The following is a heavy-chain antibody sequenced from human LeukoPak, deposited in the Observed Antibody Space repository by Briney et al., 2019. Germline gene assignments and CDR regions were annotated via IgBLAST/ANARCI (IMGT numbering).Heavy chain of an antibody. CDR1: GLRFSSYW. CDR2: IKQDGSEK. CDR3: ASSGGRLRPPLEH. Sequence: GGSLRLSCAASGLRFSSYWMSWGRQAPGKGLEWVANIKQDGSEKYYVDSVKGRFTISRDNAKNSVFLLLKSLRPNDTAVYYCASSGGRLRPPLEHWGQGTLVTVSS. J-gene: IGHJ1*01. V-gene: IGHV3-7*01. D-gene: IGHD2-15*01.